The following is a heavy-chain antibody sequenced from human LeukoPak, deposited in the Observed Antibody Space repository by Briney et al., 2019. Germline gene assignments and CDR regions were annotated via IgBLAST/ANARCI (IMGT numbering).Heavy chain of an antibody. CDR1: GYTFTGYY. V-gene: IGHV1-2*02. CDR3: ASGLAPAGTSQDY. J-gene: IGHJ4*02. CDR2: INPNNGET. Sequence: GASVKVSCKASGYTFTGYYMHWVRQAPGQGLEWMGWINPNNGETNSAQKFQGRVTMTRDTSISAAYMELSSLRSDDTAVYHCASGLAPAGTSQDYWGQGTLVTVSS. D-gene: IGHD6-13*01.